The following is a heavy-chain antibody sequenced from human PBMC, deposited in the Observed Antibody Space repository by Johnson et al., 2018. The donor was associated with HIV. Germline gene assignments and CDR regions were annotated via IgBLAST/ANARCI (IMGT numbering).Heavy chain of an antibody. D-gene: IGHD4-17*01. CDR2: IWYDGSNK. V-gene: IGHV3-33*06. Sequence: QVQLVESGGGVVQPGRSLRLSCVASGFTFSSYGMHWVRQAPGKGLEWVAVIWYDGSNKYYADSVKGRFTISRDNSKNTLYVQMNSLRAEDTAVYYSAQARIGDAADAFDIWGQGTMVTVSS. CDR3: AQARIGDAADAFDI. J-gene: IGHJ3*02. CDR1: GFTFSSYG.